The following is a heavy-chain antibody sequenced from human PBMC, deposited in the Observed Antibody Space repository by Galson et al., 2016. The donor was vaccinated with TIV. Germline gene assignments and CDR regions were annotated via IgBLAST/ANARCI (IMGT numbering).Heavy chain of an antibody. CDR2: ISVYNGET. V-gene: IGHV1-18*01. CDR1: GYTFNNFG. J-gene: IGHJ6*01. CDR3: ASLHQGPIGLPPGTLLQEHL. Sequence: SVKVSCKASGYTFNNFGVSWVRQAPGQGLEWMGWISVYNGETNYAQKFQDRVTLTTDTSTNAAYMELRSLTSDDTAVYYCASLHQGPIGLPPGTLLQEHLWG.